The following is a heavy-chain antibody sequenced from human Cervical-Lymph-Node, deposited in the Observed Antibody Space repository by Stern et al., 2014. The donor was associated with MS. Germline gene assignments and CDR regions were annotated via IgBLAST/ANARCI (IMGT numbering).Heavy chain of an antibody. Sequence: QVQLQESGPGLVKPSGTLSLTCAVSGGSISSSNWWSWVRQPPGKGLEWIGEIYHSGSTIYNPSLKSRVTISVDKSKNQFSLKLTSVTAADTAVYYCARRLYYFDTTNSYYFDYWGQGTLVTVSS. CDR1: GGSISSSNW. D-gene: IGHD3-22*01. V-gene: IGHV4-4*02. CDR2: IYHSGST. J-gene: IGHJ4*02. CDR3: ARRLYYFDTTNSYYFDY.